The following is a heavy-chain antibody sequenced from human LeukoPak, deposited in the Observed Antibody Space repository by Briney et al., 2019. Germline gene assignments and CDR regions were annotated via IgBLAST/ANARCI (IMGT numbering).Heavy chain of an antibody. V-gene: IGHV4-34*01. Sequence: SETLSLTCTVSGGSISSYYWSWIRQPPGKGLEWIGEINHSGSTNYNPSLKSRVTISVDTSKNQFSLKLSSVTAADTAVYYCARHRLSRILRRGAFDIWGQGTMVTVSS. D-gene: IGHD2-15*01. CDR3: ARHRLSRILRRGAFDI. CDR2: INHSGST. CDR1: GGSISSYY. J-gene: IGHJ3*02.